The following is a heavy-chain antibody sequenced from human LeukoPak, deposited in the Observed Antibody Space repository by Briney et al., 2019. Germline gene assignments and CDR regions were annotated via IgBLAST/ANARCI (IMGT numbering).Heavy chain of an antibody. CDR3: ARMLYCSSTSCYRSSAFDI. D-gene: IGHD2-2*02. J-gene: IGHJ3*02. CDR1: GGSISSYY. Sequence: SETLSLTCTVSGGSISSYYWSWIRQPPGKGLEWIGYIYYSGSTNYNPSLKSRVTISVDTSKNQFSLKLSSVTAADTAVYYCARMLYCSSTSCYRSSAFDIWGQGTMVTVSS. V-gene: IGHV4-59*01. CDR2: IYYSGST.